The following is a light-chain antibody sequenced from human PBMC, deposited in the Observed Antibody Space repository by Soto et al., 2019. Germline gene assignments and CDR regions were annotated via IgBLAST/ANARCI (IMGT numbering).Light chain of an antibody. V-gene: IGLV2-14*01. CDR2: DVS. Sequence: QSALTQPASVSGSPGQSITISCTGTSSDVGGYNYVSWYQEHPGKAPTLMIYDVSNRPSGVYHRFSGSESGNTASLTIYVLQAEDEADYYCSSYTSSRTGVVFGGGTKPALL. CDR1: SSDVGGYNY. J-gene: IGLJ2*01. CDR3: SSYTSSRTGVV.